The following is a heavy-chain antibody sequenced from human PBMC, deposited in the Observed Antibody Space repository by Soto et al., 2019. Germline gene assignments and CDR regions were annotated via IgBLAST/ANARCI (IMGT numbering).Heavy chain of an antibody. Sequence: EVQLVESGGVVVQPGGSLRLSCAASGFRFDDYRMHWVRQGPGKGLEWVSFITWDGVKTYYADSVRGRFKISRYNTKNSVYLEINSPGTEDTGLYYLSKGTEVSLKFGNGGWGQGTAVTVSS. D-gene: IGHD2-8*01. CDR3: SKGTEVSLKFGNGG. CDR1: GFRFDDYR. V-gene: IGHV3-43*01. J-gene: IGHJ6*02. CDR2: ITWDGVKT.